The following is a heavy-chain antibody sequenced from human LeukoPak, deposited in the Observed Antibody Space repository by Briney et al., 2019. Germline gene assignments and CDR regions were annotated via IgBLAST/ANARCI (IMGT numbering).Heavy chain of an antibody. D-gene: IGHD6-13*01. CDR3: ATGIAAAGTVY. CDR2: ISSSSSYI. Sequence: AGSLRLSCAASGFTFSSNSMNWVRQAQGKGLEWVSSISSSSSYIYYADSVKGRFTISRDNAKNSLYLQMNSLRAEDTAVYYCATGIAAAGTVYWGQGTLVTVSS. CDR1: GFTFSSNS. V-gene: IGHV3-21*01. J-gene: IGHJ4*02.